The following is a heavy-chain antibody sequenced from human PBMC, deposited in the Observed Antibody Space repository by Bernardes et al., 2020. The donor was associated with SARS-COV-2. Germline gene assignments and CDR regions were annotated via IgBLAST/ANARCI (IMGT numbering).Heavy chain of an antibody. CDR2: IYPGDDVT. CDR3: ASQQRSSWLFDY. Sequence: ASVKVSCKASGSTFTTIHWVRQAPGQGLEWMGIIYPGDDVTSYAQNLQGRLTLTRDTSTNTVYMELSSLRSEDTAVYYCASQQRSSWLFDYWGQGTLVTVSS. V-gene: IGHV1-46*04. D-gene: IGHD6-13*01. CDR1: GSTFTT. J-gene: IGHJ4*02.